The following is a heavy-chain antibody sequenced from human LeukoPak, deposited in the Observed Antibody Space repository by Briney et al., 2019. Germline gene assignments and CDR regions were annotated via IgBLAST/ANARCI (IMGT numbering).Heavy chain of an antibody. V-gene: IGHV3-30*03. CDR2: ISYDGSNK. D-gene: IGHD3-10*01. CDR1: GFTFSSYS. J-gene: IGHJ4*02. Sequence: PGGSLRLSCAASGFTFSSYSMNWVRQAPGKGLEWVAVISYDGSNKYYADSVKGRFTISRDNAKNSPYLQMNSLRAEDTAVYYCARTGFGESQDYWGQGTLVTVSS. CDR3: ARTGFGESQDY.